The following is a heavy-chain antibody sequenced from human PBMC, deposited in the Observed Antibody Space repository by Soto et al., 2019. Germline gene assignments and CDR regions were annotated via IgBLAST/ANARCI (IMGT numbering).Heavy chain of an antibody. V-gene: IGHV3-9*01. CDR1: GFTFDDFA. Sequence: ESGGGLVQPGRSLRLSCAASGFTFDDFAMHWVRHAPGKGLEWVSGINWNSGDIDYADSVRGRFTISRDNAKNALYLQMNSLRAEDAAFYYCVKDIGASGAYWYFDLWGRGTLVTVSS. D-gene: IGHD2-8*02. CDR3: VKDIGASGAYWYFDL. J-gene: IGHJ2*01. CDR2: INWNSGDI.